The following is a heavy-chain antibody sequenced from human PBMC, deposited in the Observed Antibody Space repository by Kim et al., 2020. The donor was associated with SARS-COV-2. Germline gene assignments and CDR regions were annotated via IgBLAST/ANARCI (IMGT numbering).Heavy chain of an antibody. Sequence: PSLKVRVTISVNNTKNQFSLKLSSVTAADTAVYYCARSITIFGVVITFDYCGQGTLVTVSS. CDR3: ARSITIFGVVITFDY. V-gene: IGHV4-4*02. J-gene: IGHJ4*02. D-gene: IGHD3-3*01.